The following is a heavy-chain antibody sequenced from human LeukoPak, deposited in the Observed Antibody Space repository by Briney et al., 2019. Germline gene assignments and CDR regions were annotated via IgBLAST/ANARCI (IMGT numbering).Heavy chain of an antibody. CDR3: ASRHSKQQPYYYYMDI. Sequence: SETLSLTCTVSGDSIRSGSYDWSWIRQPAGKGLEWIGRIYTNGDTKYNPSLKSRVTISVDTSKNQFSLKLSSATAADTAVYYCASRHSKQQPYYYYMDIWGKGTTVTVSS. CDR2: IYTNGDT. D-gene: IGHD6-13*01. J-gene: IGHJ6*03. CDR1: GDSIRSGSYD. V-gene: IGHV4-61*02.